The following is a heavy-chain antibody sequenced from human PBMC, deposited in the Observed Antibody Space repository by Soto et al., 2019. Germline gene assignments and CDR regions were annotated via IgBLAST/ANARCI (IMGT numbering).Heavy chain of an antibody. D-gene: IGHD2-15*01. CDR1: GFTFSSYA. CDR2: ISGSGGST. V-gene: IGHV3-23*01. Sequence: GGSLRLSCAASGFTFSSYAMSWVRQAPGKGLEWVSAISGSGGSTYYADSVKGRFTISRDNSKNTLYLQMNSLRAEDTAVYYCAKGYCSGGSCYSGGYYYYYYMDVWGKGTTVTVSS. CDR3: AKGYCSGGSCYSGGYYYYYYMDV. J-gene: IGHJ6*03.